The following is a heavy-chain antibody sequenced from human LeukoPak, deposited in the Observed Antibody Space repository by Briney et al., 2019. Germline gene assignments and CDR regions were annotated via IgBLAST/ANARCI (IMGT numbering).Heavy chain of an antibody. V-gene: IGHV3-48*01. CDR3: AREGLPFDY. J-gene: IGHJ4*02. CDR1: GFTFSSYS. Sequence: PGGSLRVSCAASGFTFSSYSMNWVRQAPGKGLEWVSYISSSSSTIYYADSVKGRFTISRDNAKNSLYLQMNSLRAEGTAVYYCAREGLPFDYWGQGTLVTVSS. CDR2: ISSSSSTI.